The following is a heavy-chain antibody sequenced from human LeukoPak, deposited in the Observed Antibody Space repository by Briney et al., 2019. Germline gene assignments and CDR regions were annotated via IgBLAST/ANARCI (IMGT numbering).Heavy chain of an antibody. Sequence: PGGSLRLSCSASGFTFSSYGLHWVRQAPGKGLEWVAVISYDGSNKHYADSVKGRFTVSRDNSKNTLYLQMNSLRAEDTAVYYCAGETVTIRGTDGFDIRGRGTMVTVSS. J-gene: IGHJ3*02. CDR2: ISYDGSNK. V-gene: IGHV3-30*03. D-gene: IGHD4-17*01. CDR3: AGETVTIRGTDGFDI. CDR1: GFTFSSYG.